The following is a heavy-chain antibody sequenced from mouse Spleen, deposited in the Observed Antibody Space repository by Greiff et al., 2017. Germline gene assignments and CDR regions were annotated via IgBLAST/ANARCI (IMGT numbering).Heavy chain of an antibody. CDR1: GFNIKDTY. Sequence: VQLQQSGAELVKPGASVKLSCTASGFNIKDTYMHWVKQRPGQGLEWIGYINPSSGYTKYNQKFKDKATLTADKSSSTAYMQLSSLTSEDSAVYYCARKPTYYSNYPFAYWGQGTLVTVSA. V-gene: IGHV1S26*01. CDR2: INPSSGYT. CDR3: ARKPTYYSNYPFAY. D-gene: IGHD2-5*01. J-gene: IGHJ3*01.